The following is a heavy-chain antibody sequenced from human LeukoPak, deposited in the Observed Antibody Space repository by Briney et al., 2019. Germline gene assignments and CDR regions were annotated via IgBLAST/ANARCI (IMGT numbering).Heavy chain of an antibody. CDR2: IIPIFGTA. CDR1: GYTFTGYY. D-gene: IGHD3-10*01. Sequence: SVKVSCKASGYTFTGYYMHWVRQAPGQGLEWMGGIIPIFGTANYAQKFQGRVTITADESTSTAYMELSSLRSEDTAVYYCARKFGAFDIWGQGTMVTVSS. CDR3: ARKFGAFDI. V-gene: IGHV1-69*13. J-gene: IGHJ3*02.